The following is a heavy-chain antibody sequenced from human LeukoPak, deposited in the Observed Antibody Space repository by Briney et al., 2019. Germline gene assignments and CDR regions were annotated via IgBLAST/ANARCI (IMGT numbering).Heavy chain of an antibody. CDR3: AKAPLGSCRGSICYSLDS. Sequence: GGSLRLSCVASGFTVYSNYMSWVRQAPGKGLEWVSVIYSGGSTSYADSVKGRFTISRDNSKNTLYLQMNSLRAGGTATYYCAKAPLGSCRGSICYSLDSWGQGSLVTVSS. V-gene: IGHV3-53*01. CDR2: IYSGGST. CDR1: GFTVYSNY. D-gene: IGHD2-15*01. J-gene: IGHJ4*02.